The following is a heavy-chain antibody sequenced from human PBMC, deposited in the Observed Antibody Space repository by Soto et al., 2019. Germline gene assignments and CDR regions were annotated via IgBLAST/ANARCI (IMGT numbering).Heavy chain of an antibody. V-gene: IGHV1-69*01. J-gene: IGHJ2*01. D-gene: IGHD5-12*01. Sequence: QVQLVQSGAELKKPGSSVKVSCEASGGSFSKKAISWVRQAPGQGPEWMGGINTKFGSTNYATKFQGRISITADESTNTVYMALSSVTSEDTAVYYCARGASSGFEYWYFDLWGRGTLVSVSS. CDR1: GGSFSKKA. CDR2: INTKFGST. CDR3: ARGASSGFEYWYFDL.